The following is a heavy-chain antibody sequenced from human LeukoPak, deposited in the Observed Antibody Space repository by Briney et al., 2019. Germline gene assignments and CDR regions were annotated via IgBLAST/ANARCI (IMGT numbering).Heavy chain of an antibody. V-gene: IGHV3-49*04. CDR1: GFTFCDYA. CDR3: TRDVPPTVTTHYYYMDV. J-gene: IGHJ6*03. Sequence: SGGSLRLSCTASGFTFCDYAMSWVREAPGKGVEWVGFIRSKAYGGTTEYAASVKGRFTISRDDSKSIAYLQMNSLKTEDTAVYYCTRDVPPTVTTHYYYMDVWGKGTTVTVSS. CDR2: IRSKAYGGTT. D-gene: IGHD4-11*01.